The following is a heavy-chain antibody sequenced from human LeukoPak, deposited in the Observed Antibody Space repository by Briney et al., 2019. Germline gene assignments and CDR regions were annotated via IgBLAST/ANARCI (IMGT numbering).Heavy chain of an antibody. CDR3: AKDQTPYY. D-gene: IGHD4-23*01. CDR1: GFSFTNAW. Sequence: GGSLRLSCAASGFSFTNAWMTWVRQAPGKGLEWVSSISGNGDSTYYADSVKGRFTISRDNSKDTLYLQMNSLRVDDTAVYYCAKDQTPYYWGQGTLVTVSS. J-gene: IGHJ4*02. V-gene: IGHV3-23*01. CDR2: ISGNGDST.